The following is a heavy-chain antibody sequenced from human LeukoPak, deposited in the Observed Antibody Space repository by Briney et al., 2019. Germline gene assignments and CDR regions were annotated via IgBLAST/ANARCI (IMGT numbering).Heavy chain of an antibody. CDR1: GFTFSDYY. D-gene: IGHD6-19*01. Sequence: AGGSLRLSCAASGFTFSDYYMSWIRQAPGKGLEWVAIITATGDTAYYADSVKGRFTISRDNSRNTVYMQMDSLRAEDTAIYYCAGDRNSDWYSPLDYWGQGSQVTVSP. J-gene: IGHJ4*02. CDR2: ITATGDTA. CDR3: AGDRNSDWYSPLDY. V-gene: IGHV3-23*01.